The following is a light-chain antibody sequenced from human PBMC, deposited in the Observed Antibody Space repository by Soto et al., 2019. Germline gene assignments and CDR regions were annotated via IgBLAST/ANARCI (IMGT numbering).Light chain of an antibody. V-gene: IGLV2-23*01. Sequence: QSALTQPASVSGSPGQSITISCTGTSSDVGGYILVSWYQLHPDKAPKLMIYEGRKRPSGVSNRFSGSKSGNTASLTISGLQPEDEAHYYCCSYVGSDTYVIFGGGTKLTV. CDR3: CSYVGSDTYVI. J-gene: IGLJ2*01. CDR2: EGR. CDR1: SSDVGGYIL.